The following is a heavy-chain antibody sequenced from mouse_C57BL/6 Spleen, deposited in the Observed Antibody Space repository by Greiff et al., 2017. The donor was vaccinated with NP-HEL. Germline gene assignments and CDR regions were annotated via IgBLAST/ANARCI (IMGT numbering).Heavy chain of an antibody. D-gene: IGHD1-1*01. CDR2: IWSGGST. CDR1: GFSLTSYG. V-gene: IGHV2-2*01. Sequence: VKLVESGPGLVQPSQSLSITCTVSGFSLTSYGVHWVRQSPGKGLEWLGVIWSGGSTDYNAAFISRLSISKDNSKSQVFFKMNSLQADDTAIYYCARKYGSSYDWYFDVWGTGTTVTVSS. CDR3: ARKYGSSYDWYFDV. J-gene: IGHJ1*03.